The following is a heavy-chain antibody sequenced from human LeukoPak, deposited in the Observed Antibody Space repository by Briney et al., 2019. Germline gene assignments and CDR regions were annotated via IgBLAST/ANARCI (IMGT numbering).Heavy chain of an antibody. CDR3: ARWGKQLVPFGWFDP. V-gene: IGHV3-11*01. J-gene: IGHJ5*02. CDR1: GFTFSDYN. D-gene: IGHD6-13*01. Sequence: GGSLRLSCAASGFTFSDYNMSGIRQAPGKGLEWVSYISSSGSTIYYAVSVKGRFTISRDNAKNSLYLQMNSLRAEDTAVYYCARWGKQLVPFGWFDPWGQGTLVTVSS. CDR2: ISSSGSTI.